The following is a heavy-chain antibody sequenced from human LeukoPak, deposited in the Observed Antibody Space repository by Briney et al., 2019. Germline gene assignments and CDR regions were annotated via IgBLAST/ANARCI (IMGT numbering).Heavy chain of an antibody. CDR2: IYYSGST. J-gene: IGHJ4*02. Sequence: SETLSLTCTVSGGSISSSSYYWGWIRQPPGKGLEWIGSIYYSGSTYYNPSLKSRVTISVDTSKNQFSLKLSSVTAADTAVYYCARGHPTRHRSWLRWQFDYWGQGTLVTVSS. CDR3: ARGHPTRHRSWLRWQFDY. CDR1: GGSISSSSYY. V-gene: IGHV4-39*07. D-gene: IGHD5-24*01.